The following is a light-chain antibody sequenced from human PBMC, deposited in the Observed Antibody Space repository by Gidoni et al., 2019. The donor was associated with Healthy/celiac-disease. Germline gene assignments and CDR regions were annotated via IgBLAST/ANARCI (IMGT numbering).Light chain of an antibody. CDR3: AACDDSLSGRGV. Sequence: QSVLTQPPSASRTPGQRVTISCSGSSSHLGSNYVYWYQQLPGTAPKLLINRNTQRPSGVPDRFSGSKSGTLAFLALSGLRSEDEADYYCAACDDSLSGRGVFGGGTKLTVL. J-gene: IGLJ3*02. CDR2: RNT. CDR1: SSHLGSNY. V-gene: IGLV1-47*01.